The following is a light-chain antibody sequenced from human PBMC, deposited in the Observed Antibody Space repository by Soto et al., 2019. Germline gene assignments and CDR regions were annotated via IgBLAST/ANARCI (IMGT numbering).Light chain of an antibody. CDR1: QTIAKS. CDR3: LQTASAPAT. CDR2: AAS. Sequence: DIQVTQSPSSLSASIGDRVTITCRASQTIAKSLSWYQQKPGKAPKLLIYAASTLQSGVPSRFSAWGFGTDFTLSISGLQREDLATYYRLQTASAPATFGQGTRVEIK. J-gene: IGKJ1*01. V-gene: IGKV1-39*01.